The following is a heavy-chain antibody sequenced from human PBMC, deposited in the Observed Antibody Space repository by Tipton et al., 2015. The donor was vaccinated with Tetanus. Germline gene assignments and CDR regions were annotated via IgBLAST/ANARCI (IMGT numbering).Heavy chain of an antibody. V-gene: IGHV4-39*07. CDR3: ARANNDYPKKGPFDY. CDR1: GASISSSRRFD. J-gene: IGHJ4*02. Sequence: TLSLTCTVSGASISSSRRFDCGWIRQPPGKGLEWIGTISYSGSTSYSPSLKSRVTMSVDTSRNQFSLNLRSVITADTAVYYCARANNDYPKKGPFDYWGQGILVTVSS. D-gene: IGHD5-12*01. CDR2: ISYSGST.